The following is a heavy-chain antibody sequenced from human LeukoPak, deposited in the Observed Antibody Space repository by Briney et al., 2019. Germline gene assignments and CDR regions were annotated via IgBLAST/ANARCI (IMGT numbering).Heavy chain of an antibody. V-gene: IGHV3-23*01. J-gene: IGHJ4*02. CDR2: ISGSGDRT. D-gene: IGHD4-17*01. Sequence: GGSLRLSCAASSFTLSSNPMAWIRQAPRKGLEWVSLISGSGDRTYYADSVKGRFTISRDNSKNTLYLQMSSLRVEDTAVYYCAKERQTTTAFDSWGQGTLVTVSS. CDR3: AKERQTTTAFDS. CDR1: SFTLSSNP.